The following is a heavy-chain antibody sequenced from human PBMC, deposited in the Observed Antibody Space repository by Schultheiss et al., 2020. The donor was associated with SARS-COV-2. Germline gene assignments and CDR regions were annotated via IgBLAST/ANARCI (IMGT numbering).Heavy chain of an antibody. Sequence: GGSLRLSCAASGFTFSSYAMHWVRQAPGKGLEWVSAISGSGGSTYYADSVKGRFTISRDNAKNSLYLQMNSLRAEDTALYYCARVGAGDLYPHAFDIWGQGTMVTVSS. D-gene: IGHD3-16*01. CDR3: ARVGAGDLYPHAFDI. CDR1: GFTFSSYA. V-gene: IGHV3-23*01. CDR2: ISGSGGST. J-gene: IGHJ3*02.